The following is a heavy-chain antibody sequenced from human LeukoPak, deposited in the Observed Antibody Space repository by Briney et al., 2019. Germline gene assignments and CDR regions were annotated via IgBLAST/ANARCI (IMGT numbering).Heavy chain of an antibody. Sequence: ASVKVSCKASGYNFSDYYFHWVRQAPGQGLEWMGWINPNSGGTNYAQKFQGKVTMTRDTSISTAYMELSRLRSDDTAVYYCARVGFGEPFDYWGQGTLVTVSS. V-gene: IGHV1-2*02. J-gene: IGHJ4*02. CDR3: ARVGFGEPFDY. D-gene: IGHD3-10*01. CDR1: GYNFSDYY. CDR2: INPNSGGT.